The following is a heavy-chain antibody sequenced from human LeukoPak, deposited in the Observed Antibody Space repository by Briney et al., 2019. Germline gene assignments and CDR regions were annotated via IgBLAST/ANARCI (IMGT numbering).Heavy chain of an antibody. V-gene: IGHV1-8*01. J-gene: IGHJ4*02. Sequence: ASVKVSCKASGYTFTSYDINWVRQATGQGLEWMGWMNPNSGNTGYAQKFQGRVTMTRNTAINTAYMELSSLRSEDTAIYYCARVAGNSGYDFLDYWGQGSLVTVSS. CDR2: MNPNSGNT. CDR3: ARVAGNSGYDFLDY. D-gene: IGHD5-12*01. CDR1: GYTFTSYD.